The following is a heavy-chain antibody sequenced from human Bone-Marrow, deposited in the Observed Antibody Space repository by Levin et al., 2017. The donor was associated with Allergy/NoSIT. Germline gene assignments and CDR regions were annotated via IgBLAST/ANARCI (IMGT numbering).Heavy chain of an antibody. V-gene: IGHV1-18*01. D-gene: IGHD4-11*01. CDR1: GYTFTSYA. CDR2: ISVYSGNT. J-gene: IGHJ1*01. CDR3: ARDAYGDPRDYSAHAEFFQP. Sequence: ASVKVSCKASGYTFTSYAISWVRQAPGQGLEWMGWISVYSGNTNYAQKFQGRVTMTTDTSTGTAYMELDSLRSDDTAVYYCARDAYGDPRDYSAHAEFFQPWGQGTLVTVSS.